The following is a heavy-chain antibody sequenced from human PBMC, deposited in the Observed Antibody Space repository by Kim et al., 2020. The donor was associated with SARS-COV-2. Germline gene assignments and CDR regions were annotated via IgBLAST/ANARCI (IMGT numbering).Heavy chain of an antibody. V-gene: IGHV3-30*18. CDR1: GFTFSSYG. D-gene: IGHD6-13*01. CDR3: AKFPSMRQQPPDAFDI. Sequence: GGSLRLSCAASGFTFSSYGMHWVRQAPGKGLEWVAVISYDGSNKYYADSVKGRFTISRDNSKNTLYLQMNSLRAEDTAVYYCAKFPSMRQQPPDAFDIWGQGTMVTVSS. J-gene: IGHJ3*02. CDR2: ISYDGSNK.